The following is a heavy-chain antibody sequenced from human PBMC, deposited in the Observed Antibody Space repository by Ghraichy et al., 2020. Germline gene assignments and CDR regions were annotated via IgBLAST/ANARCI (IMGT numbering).Heavy chain of an antibody. J-gene: IGHJ4*02. V-gene: IGHV3-48*03. CDR2: ISSSGSTI. CDR3: ARLESGATGDY. Sequence: GGSLRLSCAASGFTFSSYEMNWVRQAPGKGLEWVSYISSSGSTIYYADSVKGRFTISRDNAKNSLYLQMNSLRAEDTAVYYCARLESGATGDYWGQGTLVTVSS. CDR1: GFTFSSYE. D-gene: IGHD1/OR15-1a*01.